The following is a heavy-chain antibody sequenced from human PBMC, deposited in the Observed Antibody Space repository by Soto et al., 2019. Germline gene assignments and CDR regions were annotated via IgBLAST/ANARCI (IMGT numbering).Heavy chain of an antibody. V-gene: IGHV4-34*01. CDR1: GGSFSGYY. CDR2: INHSGST. D-gene: IGHD2-2*01. CDR3: ARGRDIVVVPAAVSFDY. J-gene: IGHJ4*02. Sequence: SETLSLTCAVYGGSFSGYYWSWIRQPPGKGLEWIGEINHSGSTNYNPSLKSRVTISVDTSKNQFSLKLSSVTAADTAVYYCARGRDIVVVPAAVSFDYWGQGTLVTVSS.